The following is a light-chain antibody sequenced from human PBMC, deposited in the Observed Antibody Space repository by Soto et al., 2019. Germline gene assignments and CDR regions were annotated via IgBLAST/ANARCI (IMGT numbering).Light chain of an antibody. CDR3: QQYNSYSPT. Sequence: DIQMTQSPSTLSASVGDRVTITCRASHSFNTWLAWYQQKPGKAPKLLIFDASSLHSGVPSRFSGGGSGTEFTLTISSLQPDDFATYYCQQYNSYSPTFGQGTKVDIK. J-gene: IGKJ1*01. V-gene: IGKV1-5*01. CDR1: HSFNTW. CDR2: DAS.